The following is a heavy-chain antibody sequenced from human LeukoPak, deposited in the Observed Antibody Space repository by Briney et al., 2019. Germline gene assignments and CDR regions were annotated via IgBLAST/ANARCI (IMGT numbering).Heavy chain of an antibody. D-gene: IGHD2-15*01. CDR3: AKERYCSGGRCYPDDN. Sequence: PGGSLRLSCAASGFTFSDYGMHWVRQAPGKGLEWEAFIRYDGNNKYYADSVKGRFTISRDNSNNTVFLQMNSLRTEDTAVFYCAKERYCSGGRCYPDDNWGQGTLVTVSS. CDR2: IRYDGNNK. CDR1: GFTFSDYG. J-gene: IGHJ4*02. V-gene: IGHV3-30*02.